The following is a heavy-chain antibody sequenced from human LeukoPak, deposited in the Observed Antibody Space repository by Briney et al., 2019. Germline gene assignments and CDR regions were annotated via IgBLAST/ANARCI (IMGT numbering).Heavy chain of an antibody. CDR3: ARELPDYYYGMDV. V-gene: IGHV3-48*01. CDR2: ISSSSTI. J-gene: IGHJ6*02. D-gene: IGHD2-2*01. CDR1: GFTFSSYS. Sequence: GGSLRLSCAASGFTFSSYSMNWVRQAPGKGLEWVSYISSSSTIYYADSVKGRFTISRDNAKNSLYLQMYSLRAEDTAVYYCARELPDYYYGMDVWGQGTTVTVSS.